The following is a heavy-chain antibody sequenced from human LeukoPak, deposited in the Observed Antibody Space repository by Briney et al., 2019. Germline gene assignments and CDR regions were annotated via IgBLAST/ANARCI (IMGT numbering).Heavy chain of an antibody. CDR2: IYYSGST. CDR3: ARGGVVVPAAMPPRYYYYYMDV. Sequence: SETLSLTCTVSGGSISSYYWSWIRQPPGKGLEWIGYIYYSGSTNYNPSLKSRVTISVDTSKNQFSLKLSSVTAADMAVYYCARGGVVVPAAMPPRYYYYYMDVWGKGTTVTISS. J-gene: IGHJ6*03. D-gene: IGHD2-2*01. CDR1: GGSISSYY. V-gene: IGHV4-59*01.